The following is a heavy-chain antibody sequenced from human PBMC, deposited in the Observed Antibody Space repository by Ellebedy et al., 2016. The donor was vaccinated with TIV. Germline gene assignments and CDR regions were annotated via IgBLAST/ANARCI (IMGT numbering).Heavy chain of an antibody. CDR1: GGSISSYY. Sequence: MPSETLSLTCTVSGGSISSYYWSWIRQPPGKGLEWIGYIYYSGSTNYNPSLKSRVTISVDTSKNQFSLKLSSVTAADTAVYYCARRIDPSYDILTGYYMDAFDIWGQGTMVTVSS. CDR2: IYYSGST. V-gene: IGHV4-59*01. D-gene: IGHD3-9*01. J-gene: IGHJ3*02. CDR3: ARRIDPSYDILTGYYMDAFDI.